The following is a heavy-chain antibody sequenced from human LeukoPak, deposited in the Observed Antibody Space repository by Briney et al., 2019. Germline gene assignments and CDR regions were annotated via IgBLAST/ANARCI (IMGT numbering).Heavy chain of an antibody. J-gene: IGHJ4*02. V-gene: IGHV1-46*01. CDR2: IYPRDGST. CDR1: GYTFTSYY. CDR3: ARDQEGFDY. Sequence: GASVKVSCKAPGYTFTSYYMHWVRQAPGQGLEWMGMIYPRDGSTSYAQKFQGRVTVTRDTSTSTVHMELSGLRSEDTAVYYCARDQEGFDYWGQGTLVTVSS.